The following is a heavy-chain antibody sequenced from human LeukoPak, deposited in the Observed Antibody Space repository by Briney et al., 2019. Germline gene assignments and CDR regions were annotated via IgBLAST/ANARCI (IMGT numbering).Heavy chain of an antibody. D-gene: IGHD3-22*01. Sequence: SETLSLTCAVYGVSFSGYYWSWIRQPPGKGLESIGNIDHRGSTKSNPSLKSRVTISLDTSKNQFSLKLSSVTAEDTAVYYCARVNSGTVLITDYHYYYMDIWGRGTRVTV. J-gene: IGHJ6*03. V-gene: IGHV4-34*01. CDR2: IDHRGST. CDR1: GVSFSGYY. CDR3: ARVNSGTVLITDYHYYYMDI.